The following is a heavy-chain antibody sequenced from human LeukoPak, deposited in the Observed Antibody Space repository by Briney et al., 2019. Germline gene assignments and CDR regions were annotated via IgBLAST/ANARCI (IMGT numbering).Heavy chain of an antibody. CDR1: GYTFTSYD. D-gene: IGHD6-19*01. CDR2: MNPNSGNT. CDR3: ARGTPTDAYSSGWYW. Sequence: ASVKVSCKASGYTFTSYDINWVRQATGQGLEWMGWMNPNSGNTGFAQKFQGRVTMTRNTSISTAYMELSSLRSEDTAVYYCARGTPTDAYSSGWYWWGQGTLVTVSS. V-gene: IGHV1-8*01. J-gene: IGHJ4*02.